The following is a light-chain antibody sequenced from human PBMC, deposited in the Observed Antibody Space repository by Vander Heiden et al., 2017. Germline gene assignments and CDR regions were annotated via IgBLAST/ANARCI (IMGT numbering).Light chain of an antibody. V-gene: IGKV1-13*02. J-gene: IGKJ2*01. CDR3: QQFNSYPRT. Sequence: IQLTQSPSSLSASVGDRVTIPCRASQCINSALAWYQQKPGKAPELLIYDSSSLERGVPSRLSGSSTGRDFTLTMSSLQPEDLATYYCQQFNSYPRTFGQGTKLEIK. CDR2: DSS. CDR1: QCINSA.